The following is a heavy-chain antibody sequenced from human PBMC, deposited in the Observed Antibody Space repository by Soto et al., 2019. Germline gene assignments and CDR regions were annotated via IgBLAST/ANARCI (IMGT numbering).Heavy chain of an antibody. CDR1: GFTFSTYA. CDR2: MTGNGART. V-gene: IGHV3-23*01. D-gene: IGHD2-2*01. Sequence: GGSLRLSCAVSGFTFSTYAMTWVRQAPGKGLEWVSLMTGNGARTLYADSVKGRFTISRDNSKNTLYLQMNSLRAEDTAVYYCAKDAVVPAAHFDYWGQGTLVTVSS. J-gene: IGHJ4*02. CDR3: AKDAVVPAAHFDY.